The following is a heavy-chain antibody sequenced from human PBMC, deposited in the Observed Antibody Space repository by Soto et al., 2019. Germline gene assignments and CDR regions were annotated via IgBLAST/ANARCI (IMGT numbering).Heavy chain of an antibody. CDR2: ISPYNGTT. CDR1: GGTFSSYA. D-gene: IGHD4-17*01. J-gene: IGHJ4*02. V-gene: IGHV1-69*13. CDR3: AISLTTVVMNYFDY. Sequence: GASVKVSCKASGGTFSSYAISWVRQAPGQGLEWMGGISPYNGTTNYAQKLQGRVTITADESTSTAYMELSSLRSDDTAVYYCAISLTTVVMNYFDYWGQGTLVTVSS.